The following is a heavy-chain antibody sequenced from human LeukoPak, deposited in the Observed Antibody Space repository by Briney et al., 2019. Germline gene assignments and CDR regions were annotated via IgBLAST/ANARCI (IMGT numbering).Heavy chain of an antibody. V-gene: IGHV4-59*01. CDR1: GGSISSYY. CDR2: INHSVGT. CDR3: ARFSSSSWLMGFDY. J-gene: IGHJ4*02. D-gene: IGHD6-13*01. Sequence: SETLSLTCTVSGGSISSYYWSWIRQPPGKGLEWIGEINHSVGTNYNPSLKGRVTISVDTSKNQFSLKLSSVTAADTAVYYCARFSSSSWLMGFDYWGQGTLVTVSS.